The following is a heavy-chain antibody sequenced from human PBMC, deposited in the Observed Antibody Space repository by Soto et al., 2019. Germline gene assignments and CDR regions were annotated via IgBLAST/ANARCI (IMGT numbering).Heavy chain of an antibody. D-gene: IGHD6-6*01. Sequence: GASVKVSCKASGYTFTSYDINWVRQATGQGLEWMGWMNPNSGNTGYAQKFQGRVTMARNTSISTAYMELSSLRSEDTAVYYCARGQRGQLVRPRSYYYYYMDVWGKGTTVTVSS. CDR1: GYTFTSYD. J-gene: IGHJ6*03. V-gene: IGHV1-8*01. CDR3: ARGQRGQLVRPRSYYYYYMDV. CDR2: MNPNSGNT.